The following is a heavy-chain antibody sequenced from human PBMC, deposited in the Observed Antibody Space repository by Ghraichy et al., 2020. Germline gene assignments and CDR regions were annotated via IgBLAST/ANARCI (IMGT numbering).Heavy chain of an antibody. Sequence: SETLSLTCTVSGGSISSNNYYWGWIRQPPGKGLEWIGSIYYSGNTYYNPSLKSRVTISVDTSHNHFSLKLTSVTAADTAMYYCARADDSSGYYYGHHVYSGQGTLVTVSS. CDR2: IYYSGNT. D-gene: IGHD3-22*01. V-gene: IGHV4-39*02. CDR1: GGSISSNNYY. CDR3: ARADDSSGYYYGHHVY. J-gene: IGHJ4*02.